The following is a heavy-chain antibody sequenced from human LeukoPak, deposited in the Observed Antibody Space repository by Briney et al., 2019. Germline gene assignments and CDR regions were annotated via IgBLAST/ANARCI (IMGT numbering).Heavy chain of an antibody. V-gene: IGHV4-4*07. Sequence: PSETLSLTCTVSGGSITNYYWSWIRQSAGKGLEWIGRINTSGDTSYNPSIRSRVTMSVDTSKNQFSLKLSSVTAADTALYYCARAPTVTFFDYWGQGTLVTVSS. CDR3: ARAPTVTFFDY. CDR2: INTSGDT. CDR1: GGSITNYY. J-gene: IGHJ4*02. D-gene: IGHD4-17*01.